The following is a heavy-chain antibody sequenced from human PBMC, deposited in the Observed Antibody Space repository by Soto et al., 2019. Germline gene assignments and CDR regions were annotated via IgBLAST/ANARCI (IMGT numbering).Heavy chain of an antibody. J-gene: IGHJ6*03. CDR1: GFTFSSYG. V-gene: IGHV4-34*01. CDR2: INHSGST. D-gene: IGHD3-10*01. CDR3: ARDHTRYYYGSGSSAYYYMDV. Sequence: GSLRLSCAASGFTFSSYGMHWVRQAPGKGLEWIGEINHSGSTNYNPSLKSRVTISVDTSKNQFSLKLSSVTAADTAVYYCARDHTRYYYGSGSSAYYYMDVWGKGTTVTVSS.